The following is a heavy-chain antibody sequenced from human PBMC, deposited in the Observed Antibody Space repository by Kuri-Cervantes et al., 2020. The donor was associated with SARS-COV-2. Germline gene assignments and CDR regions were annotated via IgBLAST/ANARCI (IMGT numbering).Heavy chain of an antibody. Sequence: ASVKVSCKASGGTFSSYAISWVRQATGQGLEWMGWMNPNSGNTGYAQKFQGRVTMTRNTSISTAYMELSSLRSEDTAVYYCARDGYCSSTSCQAGFQHWGQGTLVTVSS. CDR1: GGTFSSYA. CDR3: ARDGYCSSTSCQAGFQH. D-gene: IGHD2-2*03. CDR2: MNPNSGNT. J-gene: IGHJ1*01. V-gene: IGHV1-8*02.